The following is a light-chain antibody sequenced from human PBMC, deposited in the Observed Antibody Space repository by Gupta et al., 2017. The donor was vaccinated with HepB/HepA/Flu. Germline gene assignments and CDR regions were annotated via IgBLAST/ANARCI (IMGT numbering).Light chain of an antibody. CDR2: VAS. CDR3: QQENHCPLT. Sequence: EIVLTQSPGTLSLSPGERATLSCRASQNVRRYLAWYQQKPGQPPRLLIYVASTRASSVPARFSGSGSGTDFTLTISSLQSEDFGVYYCQQENHCPLTFGRGTKVEIK. V-gene: IGKV3-15*01. CDR1: QNVRRY. J-gene: IGKJ4*01.